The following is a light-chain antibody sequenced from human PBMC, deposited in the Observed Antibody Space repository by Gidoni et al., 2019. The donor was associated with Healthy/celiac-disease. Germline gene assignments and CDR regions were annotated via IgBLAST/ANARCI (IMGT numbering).Light chain of an antibody. Sequence: CKSSQSVLYSSNNKNYLAWYQQKPGQPPKLLIYWASTRESGVPDRFSGSGSGTDFTLTISSLQAEDVAVYYCQQCYSTPYTFXQXTKLEIK. V-gene: IGKV4-1*01. J-gene: IGKJ2*01. CDR3: QQCYSTPYT. CDR1: QSVLYSSNNKNY. CDR2: WAS.